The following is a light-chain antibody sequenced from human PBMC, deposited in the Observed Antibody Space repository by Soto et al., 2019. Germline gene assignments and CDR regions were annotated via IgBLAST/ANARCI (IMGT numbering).Light chain of an antibody. CDR1: QSVSSNY. CDR3: QQYGNSPRT. CDR2: GAS. V-gene: IGKV3-20*01. J-gene: IGKJ2*01. Sequence: DIVLTQSPGTLSLSPGERATLSCRASQSVSSNYLAWHQQKPGQAPRLLIYGASSRATGIPARFSGSGSGTDFTLTISTLEPEDSAVYYCQQYGNSPRTFGQGTKLEIK.